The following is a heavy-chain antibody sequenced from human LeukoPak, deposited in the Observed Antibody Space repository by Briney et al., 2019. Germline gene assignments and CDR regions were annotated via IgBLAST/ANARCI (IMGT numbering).Heavy chain of an antibody. J-gene: IGHJ3*02. CDR2: ISGSGGST. CDR1: GFTFSSYA. D-gene: IGHD4-17*01. V-gene: IGHV3-23*01. Sequence: GGSLRLSCAASGFTFSSYAMSWVRQGPGKGLEWVSAISGSGGSTYYADSVKGRFTISRDNSKNTLYLQMNSLRAEDTAVYYCAKLDWSAYESDYGDYSYAFDIWGQGTMVTVSS. CDR3: AKLDWSAYESDYGDYSYAFDI.